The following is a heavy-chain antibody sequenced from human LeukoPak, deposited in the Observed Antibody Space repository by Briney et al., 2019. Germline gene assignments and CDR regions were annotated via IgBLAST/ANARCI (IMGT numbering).Heavy chain of an antibody. V-gene: IGHV1-69*13. J-gene: IGHJ4*02. D-gene: IGHD3-10*01. CDR2: IIPIFGTA. Sequence: ASVKVSCKASGYTFTSYGISWVRQAPGQGLEWMGGIIPIFGTANYAQKFQGRVTITADESTSTAYMELSSLRSEDTAVYYCARGNYGYVDYWGQGTLVTVSS. CDR1: GYTFTSYG. CDR3: ARGNYGYVDY.